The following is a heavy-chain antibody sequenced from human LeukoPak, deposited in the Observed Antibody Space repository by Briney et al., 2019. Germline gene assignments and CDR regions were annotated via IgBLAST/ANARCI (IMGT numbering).Heavy chain of an antibody. J-gene: IGHJ3*02. V-gene: IGHV3-23*01. CDR3: AKDLGITMIVVGAFDI. CDR2: ISGSGGST. CDR1: GFTFSSYA. Sequence: GGSLRLSCAASGFTFSSYAMSWVRQAPGKGLEWVSAISGSGGSTYYADSVKGRFTISRDNSKNTLYLQMNSLRAEDTAVYYCAKDLGITMIVVGAFDIWGQGTMVTVSS. D-gene: IGHD3-22*01.